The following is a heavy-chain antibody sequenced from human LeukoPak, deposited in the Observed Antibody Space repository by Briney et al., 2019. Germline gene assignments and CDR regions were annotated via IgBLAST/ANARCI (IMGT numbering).Heavy chain of an antibody. CDR3: ARGVTMIVVVIHDWYFDL. J-gene: IGHJ2*01. Sequence: SETLSLTCSVSGGSINTTYWSWIRQPPGRGLEWIGSIHYSGSTYYNPSLKSRVTISVDTSKNQFSLKLSSLTAADTAVYYCARGVTMIVVVIHDWYFDLWGRGTLVTVSS. V-gene: IGHV4-59*05. CDR1: GGSINTTY. CDR2: IHYSGST. D-gene: IGHD3-22*01.